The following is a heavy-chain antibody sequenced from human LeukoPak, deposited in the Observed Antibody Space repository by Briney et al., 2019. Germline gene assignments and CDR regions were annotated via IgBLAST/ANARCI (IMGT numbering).Heavy chain of an antibody. V-gene: IGHV6-1*01. CDR3: ARDLLSGVHIGAFDI. CDR2: TYYRSKWYN. D-gene: IGHD5-12*01. CDR1: GDSVSSNSAA. Sequence: SQTLSLTCAISGDSVSSNSAAWNWIRQSPSRGLEWLGRTYYRSKWYNDYAVSVKSRITINPDTSKNQFSLKLSSVTAADTAVYYCARDLLSGVHIGAFDIWGQGTMVTVSS. J-gene: IGHJ3*02.